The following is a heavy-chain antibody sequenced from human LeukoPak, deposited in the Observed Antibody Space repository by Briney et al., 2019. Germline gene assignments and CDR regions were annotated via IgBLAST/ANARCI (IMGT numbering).Heavy chain of an antibody. V-gene: IGHV3-64D*09. CDR2: ISDSGGST. CDR3: VRGYSFGPYGMDV. CDR1: GFPFSSYA. Sequence: GGSLRLSCSASGFPFSSYAMHWVRQAPGKGLEYVSAISDSGGSTYYADSVKGRFTISRDNSKNTLYLQMSGLRAEDTAVYFCVRGYSFGPYGMDVWGQGTTVTVSS. J-gene: IGHJ6*02. D-gene: IGHD2-15*01.